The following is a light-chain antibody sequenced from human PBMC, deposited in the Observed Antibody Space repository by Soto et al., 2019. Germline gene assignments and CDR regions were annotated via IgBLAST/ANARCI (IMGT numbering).Light chain of an antibody. CDR3: AAWDDSLNGLWV. J-gene: IGLJ3*02. Sequence: QSVLTQPPSASGTPGQRVTISCSGSSSNIGSNNVNWYQQLPGTAPKLLIYSNNQRPSGVSDRFSGSKSGTSATLAISGLQSEDEADYYWAAWDDSLNGLWVFGGGTKLTVL. V-gene: IGLV1-44*01. CDR1: SSNIGSNN. CDR2: SNN.